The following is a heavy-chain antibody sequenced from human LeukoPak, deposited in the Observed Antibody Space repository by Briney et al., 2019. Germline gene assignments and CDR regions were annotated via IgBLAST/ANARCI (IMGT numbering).Heavy chain of an antibody. Sequence: PGGSLRLSCAASGFIVRNYYLSWVRQAPGKGLEWVSVIYSGGSTYYADSVKGRFTISRDNSKNTLYLQMNSLRAEDTAVYYCARDFTYGDHSFDYWGQGTLVTVSS. V-gene: IGHV3-53*05. CDR1: GFIVRNYY. CDR2: IYSGGST. CDR3: ARDFTYGDHSFDY. J-gene: IGHJ4*02. D-gene: IGHD4-17*01.